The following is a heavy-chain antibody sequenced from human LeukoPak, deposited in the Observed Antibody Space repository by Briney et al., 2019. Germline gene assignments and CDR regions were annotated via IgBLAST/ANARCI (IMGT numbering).Heavy chain of an antibody. D-gene: IGHD1-26*01. V-gene: IGHV4-59*01. CDR3: ARAPSVGATSYFDY. CDR1: GGSISSYY. J-gene: IGHJ4*02. CDR2: IYYSGST. Sequence: PSETLSLTCTVSGGSISSYYWSWIRQPPGKGLEWIGYIYYSGSTSYNPSLKSRVTISVDTSKNQFSLKLSSVTAADTAVYYCARAPSVGATSYFDYWGQGTLVTVSS.